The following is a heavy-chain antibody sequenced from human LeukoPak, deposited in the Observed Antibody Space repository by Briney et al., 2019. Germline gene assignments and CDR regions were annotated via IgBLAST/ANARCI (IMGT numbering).Heavy chain of an antibody. CDR3: ARGDDSGYYDYFDY. Sequence: GGSLRLSCAASGFTVDSHYLSWVRQAPGKGLEWVSTIYTGGNTYYAASVKGRFTFSRDFSKNTLYLQMNSLRAEDTAVYYCARGDDSGYYDYFDYWGQGTLVTVSS. V-gene: IGHV3-53*01. D-gene: IGHD3-22*01. CDR2: IYTGGNT. CDR1: GFTVDSHY. J-gene: IGHJ4*02.